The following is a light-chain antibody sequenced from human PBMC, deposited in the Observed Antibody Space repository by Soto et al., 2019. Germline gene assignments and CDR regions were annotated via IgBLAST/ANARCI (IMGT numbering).Light chain of an antibody. CDR1: QSVDSRN. CDR3: QQYGDSPYT. Sequence: EIVLTQSPGTLSLSPGEGATLSCRASQSVDSRNLAWYQQKPGQAPRLLIYGASSWATGVPYRFSGSGSGTDFTLTISRLEPEDVAVYYCQQYGDSPYTFGQGTKLELK. CDR2: GAS. J-gene: IGKJ2*01. V-gene: IGKV3-20*01.